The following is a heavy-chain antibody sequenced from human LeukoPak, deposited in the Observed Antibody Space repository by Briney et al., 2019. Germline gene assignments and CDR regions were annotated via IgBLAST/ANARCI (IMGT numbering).Heavy chain of an antibody. CDR1: GFTFSSYA. CDR3: AKGPLLWD. V-gene: IGHV3-23*01. Sequence: GGSLRLSCAPSGFTFSSYAMSWARQAPGKGLEWVSAISGSGGNTYYADSVKGRFAISRDNSKNTRYLQMNSLRAEDTAVYYCAKGPLLWDWGQGTLVTVSS. D-gene: IGHD2/OR15-2a*01. J-gene: IGHJ4*02. CDR2: ISGSGGNT.